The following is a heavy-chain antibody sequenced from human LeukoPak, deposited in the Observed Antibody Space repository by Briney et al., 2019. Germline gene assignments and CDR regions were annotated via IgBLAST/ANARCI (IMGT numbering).Heavy chain of an antibody. D-gene: IGHD3-22*01. V-gene: IGHV3-33*01. Sequence: GRSLRLSCAASGFTFSSYGMHWVRQAPGKGLEWVAVIWYDGSNKYYADSVKGRFTISRDNSKNTLYLQMNSLRAEDTAVYYCARGGFSNDSSGYLDYWGQGTLVTVSS. CDR3: ARGGFSNDSSGYLDY. CDR1: GFTFSSYG. CDR2: IWYDGSNK. J-gene: IGHJ4*02.